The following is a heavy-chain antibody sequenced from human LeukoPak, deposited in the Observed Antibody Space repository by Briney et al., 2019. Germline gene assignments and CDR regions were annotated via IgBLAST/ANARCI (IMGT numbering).Heavy chain of an antibody. V-gene: IGHV3-7*01. CDR3: ARVDRKYENSGYRSFDC. CDR1: GFIFSDHW. Sequence: QSGGPLRLSCAASGFIFSDHWMSWVRQAPGKGPEWVANIRQDGSEKNYVDSVKGRFIISRDNAKNSLYLQMNSLRAEDAGIYYCARVDRKYENSGYRSFDCWGQGTLVTVSS. CDR2: IRQDGSEK. J-gene: IGHJ4*02. D-gene: IGHD3-22*01.